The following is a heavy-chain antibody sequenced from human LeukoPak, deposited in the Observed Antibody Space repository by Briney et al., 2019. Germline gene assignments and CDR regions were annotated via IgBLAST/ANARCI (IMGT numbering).Heavy chain of an antibody. CDR2: IYYSGSA. Sequence: SETPSLTCTVSGGSITNTSAYWVWIRQSPGKGLEWIGSIYYSGSAYYTPSLRSRVTISVATSKSLFSLTLSSVTAADTAVYYCARDTGPSGTAFDYWGQGILVTVSS. V-gene: IGHV4-39*07. CDR3: ARDTGPSGTAFDY. D-gene: IGHD2-2*01. CDR1: GGSITNTSAY. J-gene: IGHJ4*02.